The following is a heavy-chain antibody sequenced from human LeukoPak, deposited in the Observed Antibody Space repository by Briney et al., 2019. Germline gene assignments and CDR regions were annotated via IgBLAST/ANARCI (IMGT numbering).Heavy chain of an antibody. D-gene: IGHD5-18*01. Sequence: ASVKVSCKASGYTSTGYYMHWVRQAPGQGLEWMGWINPNSGGTNYAQKFQGRVTMTRDTSISTAYMELSRLRSDDTAVYYCASSDTAMVLKYYYYGMDVWGQGTTVTVSS. V-gene: IGHV1-2*02. J-gene: IGHJ6*02. CDR3: ASSDTAMVLKYYYYGMDV. CDR1: GYTSTGYY. CDR2: INPNSGGT.